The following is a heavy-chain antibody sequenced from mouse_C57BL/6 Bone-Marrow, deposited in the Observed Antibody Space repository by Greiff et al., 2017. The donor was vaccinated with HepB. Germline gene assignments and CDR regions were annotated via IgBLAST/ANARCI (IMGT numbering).Heavy chain of an antibody. J-gene: IGHJ3*01. V-gene: IGHV3-6*01. CDR1: GYSITSGYY. D-gene: IGHD1-1*01. Sequence: EVQRVESGPGLVKPSQSLSLTCSATGYSITSGYYWNWIRQFPGNKLEWMGYISYDGSNNYNPSLKNRISITRDTSKNQFFLKLNSVTTEDTATYYCARGLIYYFAYWGQGTLVTVSA. CDR3: ARGLIYYFAY. CDR2: ISYDGSN.